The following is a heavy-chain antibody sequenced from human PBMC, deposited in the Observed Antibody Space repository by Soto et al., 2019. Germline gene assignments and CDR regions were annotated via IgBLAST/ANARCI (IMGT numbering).Heavy chain of an antibody. J-gene: IGHJ4*02. CDR2: ISYDGSNK. Sequence: GGALRLSCAASGFTFSSYGMHWVLQAPGKGLEWVAVISYDGSNKYYADSVKGRFTISRDNSKNTLYLQMNSLRAEDTAVYYCAKDLDYDMGTGYYPGGMDFDDCGQGTLVTVSS. D-gene: IGHD3-9*01. V-gene: IGHV3-30*18. CDR3: AKDLDYDMGTGYYPGGMDFDD. CDR1: GFTFSSYG.